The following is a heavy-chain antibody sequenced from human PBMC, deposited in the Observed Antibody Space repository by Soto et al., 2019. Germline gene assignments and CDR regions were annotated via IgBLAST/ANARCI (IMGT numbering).Heavy chain of an antibody. J-gene: IGHJ4*02. Sequence: GGSLRLSCAASGFTFSSYWMSWVRQAPGKGLEWVANIKQDGSEKYYVDSVKGRFTISRDNAKNSLYLQMNSLRAEDTAVYYCAKAYYYDSSGFHGTNYFEYWGQGTLVTLSS. CDR2: IKQDGSEK. CDR1: GFTFSSYW. CDR3: AKAYYYDSSGFHGTNYFEY. V-gene: IGHV3-7*01. D-gene: IGHD3-22*01.